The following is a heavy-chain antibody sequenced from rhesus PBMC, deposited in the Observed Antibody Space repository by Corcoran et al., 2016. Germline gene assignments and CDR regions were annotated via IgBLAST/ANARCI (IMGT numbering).Heavy chain of an antibody. CDR3: ATYNFWTGYRDY. Sequence: QVQLQESGPGLVKPSETLSLTCAVSGGPIRSGYGWSWIRPPPGKGLEWIGYLYGSSGNTYYNPSLKSRVTISKDMSKNQFSLKLSSVTAADTAVYYCATYNFWTGYRDYWGQGVLVTVSS. V-gene: IGHV4S7*01. CDR1: GGPIRSGYG. J-gene: IGHJ4*01. D-gene: IGHD3-3*01. CDR2: LYGSSGNT.